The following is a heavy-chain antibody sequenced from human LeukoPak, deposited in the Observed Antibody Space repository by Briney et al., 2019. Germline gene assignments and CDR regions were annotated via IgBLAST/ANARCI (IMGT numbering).Heavy chain of an antibody. CDR3: ARARPDGASYFDY. J-gene: IGHJ4*02. Sequence: GGSLRLSCAASGFTFSSYAMSWVRQAPGKGREWVSAISGSGGSTYYADSVKGRFTISRDNAKNTLYLQVNSLRAEDTAIYYCARARPDGASYFDYWGQGILVTVSS. CDR1: GFTFSSYA. D-gene: IGHD3-10*01. V-gene: IGHV3-23*01. CDR2: ISGSGGST.